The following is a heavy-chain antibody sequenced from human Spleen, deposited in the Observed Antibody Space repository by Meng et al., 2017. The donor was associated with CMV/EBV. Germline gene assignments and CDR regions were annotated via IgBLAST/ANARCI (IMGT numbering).Heavy chain of an antibody. D-gene: IGHD4-23*01. CDR3: ARDELRGTPDY. Sequence: SETLSLTCTVSGGSVSSGNYYWSWIRQPPGKGLELIGFMYDSGNTKYNPSLKSRVTISVDTSKDQFSLKLSSVTAADTAVYYCARDELRGTPDYWGQGTLVTVSS. J-gene: IGHJ4*02. CDR1: GGSVSSGNYY. CDR2: MYDSGNT. V-gene: IGHV4-61*01.